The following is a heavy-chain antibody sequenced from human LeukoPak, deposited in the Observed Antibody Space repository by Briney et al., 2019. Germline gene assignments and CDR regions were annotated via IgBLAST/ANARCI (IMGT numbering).Heavy chain of an antibody. CDR3: ARPSYSYGKNDY. CDR2: INHSGST. J-gene: IGHJ4*02. CDR1: GGSFSGYY. D-gene: IGHD5-18*01. Sequence: SETLSLTCAVYGGSFSGYYWSWIRQPPGKGLEWIGEINHSGSTNYNPSLKSRVTISVDTSKNQFSLKLSSVTAADTAVYYCARPSYSYGKNDYWGQGTLVTVSS. V-gene: IGHV4-34*01.